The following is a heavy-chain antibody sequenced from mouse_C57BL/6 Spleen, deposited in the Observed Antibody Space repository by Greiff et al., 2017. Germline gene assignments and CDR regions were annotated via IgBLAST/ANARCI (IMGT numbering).Heavy chain of an antibody. CDR1: GFTFSSYG. J-gene: IGHJ2*01. V-gene: IGHV5-6*02. D-gene: IGHD2-4*01. CDR2: ISSGGSYT. CDR3: AREIYYDYDAYFDY. Sequence: EVKVEESGGDLVKPGGSLKLSCAASGFTFSSYGMSWVRQTPDQRLEWVATISSGGSYTYYPDSVKGRFTISRDNAKNTLYLQMSSLKSEDTAMYYCAREIYYDYDAYFDYWGQGTTLTVSS.